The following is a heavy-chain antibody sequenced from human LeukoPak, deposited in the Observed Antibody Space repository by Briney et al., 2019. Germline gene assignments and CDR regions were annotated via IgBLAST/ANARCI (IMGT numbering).Heavy chain of an antibody. CDR3: ARDPGYAIYYFDY. CDR1: GFTFSTYA. CDR2: ISGNGGST. D-gene: IGHD3-9*01. Sequence: GGSLRLSCAASGFTFSTYAMSWVRQAPGKGLEWVSTISGNGGSTYYADSVKGRFSISRDNSKNTLYLQMNSLRAEDTAVYYCARDPGYAIYYFDYRGQGLLVTVSS. V-gene: IGHV3-23*01. J-gene: IGHJ4*02.